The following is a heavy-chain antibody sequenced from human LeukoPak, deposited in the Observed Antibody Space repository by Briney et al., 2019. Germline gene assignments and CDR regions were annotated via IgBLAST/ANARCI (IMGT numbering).Heavy chain of an antibody. Sequence: GASVKVSCKASGYTFTSYDINWVRQATGQGLEWMGWMNPNSGNTGYAQKFQGRVTMTEDTSTDTAYMELSSLRSEDTAVYYCATGPKYYYGSGSFNWFDPWGQGTLVTVSS. CDR1: GYTFTSYD. V-gene: IGHV1-8*01. J-gene: IGHJ5*02. CDR2: MNPNSGNT. D-gene: IGHD3-10*01. CDR3: ATGPKYYYGSGSFNWFDP.